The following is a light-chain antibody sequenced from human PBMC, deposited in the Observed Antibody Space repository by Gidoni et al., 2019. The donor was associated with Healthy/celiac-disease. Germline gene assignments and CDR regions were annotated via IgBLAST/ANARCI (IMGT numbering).Light chain of an antibody. CDR2: DVS. CDR3: SSYTSSSWV. V-gene: IGLV2-14*03. CDR1: SSDVGGYNY. J-gene: IGLJ3*02. Sequence: PGPSITISCTGTSSDVGGYNYVSWYQQHPGKAPKLMIYDVSNRPSGVSNRFSGSKSGNTASLTISGLQAEDEADYYCSSYTSSSWVFGGGTKLTVL.